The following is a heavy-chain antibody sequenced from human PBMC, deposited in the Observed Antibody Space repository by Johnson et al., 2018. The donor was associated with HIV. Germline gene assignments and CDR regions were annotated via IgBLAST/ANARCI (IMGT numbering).Heavy chain of an antibody. V-gene: IGHV3-30*02. J-gene: IGHJ3*02. CDR2: TRYDGSNK. CDR3: ARPMGTYYNFWSGSNAFDI. CDR1: GFTFSSYW. D-gene: IGHD3-3*01. Sequence: QVQLVESGGGLVKPGGSLRLSCAASGFTFSSYWMSWVRQAPGKGLEWVAFTRYDGSNKYYVDSVKGRFTISRDNSKNTLYLQMNSLRPEDTAVYYCARPMGTYYNFWSGSNAFDIWGQGTMVTVSS.